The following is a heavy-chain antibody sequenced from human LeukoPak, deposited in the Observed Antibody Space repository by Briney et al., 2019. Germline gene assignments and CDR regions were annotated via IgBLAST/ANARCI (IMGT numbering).Heavy chain of an antibody. Sequence: PGGSLRLSCAASGFTFRSYGMHWVRQAPGKGLEWVAFIRYDGSNKYYADSVKGRFTISRDNSKNTLYLQMNSLRAEDTAVYYCAKAPMVRGVIIASYFDYWGQGTLVTVSS. CDR1: GFTFRSYG. CDR3: AKAPMVRGVIIASYFDY. D-gene: IGHD3-10*01. V-gene: IGHV3-30*02. CDR2: IRYDGSNK. J-gene: IGHJ4*02.